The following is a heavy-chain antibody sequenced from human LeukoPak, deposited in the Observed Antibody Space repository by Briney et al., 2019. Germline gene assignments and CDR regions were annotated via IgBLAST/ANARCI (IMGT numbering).Heavy chain of an antibody. D-gene: IGHD3-10*01. V-gene: IGHV6-1*01. J-gene: IGHJ5*02. Sequence: SQTLSLTCAISGDSVSSNSAAWNWIRQSPSRGLEWLGRTYYRSKWYNDYAVSVKSRITINPDTSKNQFSLQLNSVTPEDTAVYYCARSVVLLWFGALLPRIDNWFDPWGQGTLVTVSS. CDR1: GDSVSSNSAA. CDR2: TYYRSKWYN. CDR3: ARSVVLLWFGALLPRIDNWFDP.